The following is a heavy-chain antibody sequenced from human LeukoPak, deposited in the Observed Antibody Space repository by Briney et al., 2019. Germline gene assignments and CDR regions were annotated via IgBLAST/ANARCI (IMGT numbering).Heavy chain of an antibody. J-gene: IGHJ4*02. D-gene: IGHD3-22*01. CDR3: AKDGSSGYDWVDY. CDR2: IWYDGSNK. V-gene: IGHV3-33*06. Sequence: SGGSLRLSCAASGFTFSSYGMHWVRQAPGKGLEWVAVIWYDGSNKYYADSVKGRFTISRDNSKNTLYLQMNSLRAEDTAVYYCAKDGSSGYDWVDYWGQGTLVTVSS. CDR1: GFTFSSYG.